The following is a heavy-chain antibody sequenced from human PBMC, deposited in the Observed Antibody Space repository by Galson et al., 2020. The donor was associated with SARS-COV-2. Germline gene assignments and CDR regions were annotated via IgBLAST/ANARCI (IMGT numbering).Heavy chain of an antibody. Sequence: SCAAAGFTFETYWMTWVRQAPGKGLEWVANMIGDGSEKNYVDSVKGRFIISRDNAKNSLYLQMNSLRVEDTAVYYCAKGGHFDYWGQGNLVIISS. J-gene: IGHJ4*02. V-gene: IGHV3-7*05. D-gene: IGHD5-12*01. CDR2: MIGDGSEK. CDR3: AKGGHFDY. CDR1: GFTFETYW.